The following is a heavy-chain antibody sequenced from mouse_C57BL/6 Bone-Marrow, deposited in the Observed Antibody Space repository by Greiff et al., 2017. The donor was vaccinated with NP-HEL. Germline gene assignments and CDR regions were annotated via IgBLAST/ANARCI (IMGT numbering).Heavy chain of an antibody. D-gene: IGHD1-3*01. J-gene: IGHJ4*01. V-gene: IGHV1-64*01. CDR2: IHPNSGST. CDR3: ARRELYSYYAMDY. Sequence: QVQLQQPGAELVKPGASVKLSCKASGYTFTSYWMHWVKQRPGQGLEWIGMIHPNSGSTNYNEKFKSKATLTVDKSSSTAYMQLSSLTSEDSAVYYCARRELYSYYAMDYWGQGTSVTVSS. CDR1: GYTFTSYW.